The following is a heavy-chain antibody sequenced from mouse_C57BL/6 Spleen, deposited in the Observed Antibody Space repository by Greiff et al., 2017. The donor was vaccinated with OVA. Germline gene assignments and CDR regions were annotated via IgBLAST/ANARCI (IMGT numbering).Heavy chain of an antibody. D-gene: IGHD5-1-1*01. J-gene: IGHJ4*01. Sequence: EVQLVESGGGLVKPGGSLKLSCAASGFTFSSYAMSWVRQTPEKRLEWVATISDGGSYTYYPDNVKGRFTISRDNAKNNLYLQMSHLKSEDTAMYYCAREYRTGAMDYWGQGTSVTVSS. V-gene: IGHV5-4*01. CDR3: AREYRTGAMDY. CDR1: GFTFSSYA. CDR2: ISDGGSYT.